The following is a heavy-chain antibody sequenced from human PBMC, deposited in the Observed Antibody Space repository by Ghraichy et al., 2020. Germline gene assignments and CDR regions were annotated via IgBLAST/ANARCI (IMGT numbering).Heavy chain of an antibody. D-gene: IGHD3-22*01. CDR1: GFTFSSYS. CDR3: ARSGSSGYSQLRRAFDI. Sequence: GGSLRLSCAASGFTFSSYSMNWVRQAPGKGLEWVSYISSSSSTIYYADSVKGRFTISRDNAKNSLYLQMNSLRDEDTAVYYCARSGSSGYSQLRRAFDIWGQGTMVTVSS. V-gene: IGHV3-48*02. CDR2: ISSSSSTI. J-gene: IGHJ3*02.